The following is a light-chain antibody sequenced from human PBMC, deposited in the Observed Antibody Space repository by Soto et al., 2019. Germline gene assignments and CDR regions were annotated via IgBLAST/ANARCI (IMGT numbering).Light chain of an antibody. V-gene: IGKV2-28*01. CDR1: QSLLYGNRYDY. Sequence: DIVMTQSPLSLPVTPGEPASISCRSSQSLLYGNRYDYLDWYLQKPGQSPQLLIYMGSNRASGVPDRFSGSGSGTDVTLKISRVEAEDVGVYYCMQGLQPLTFGGGTKVEI. J-gene: IGKJ4*01. CDR2: MGS. CDR3: MQGLQPLT.